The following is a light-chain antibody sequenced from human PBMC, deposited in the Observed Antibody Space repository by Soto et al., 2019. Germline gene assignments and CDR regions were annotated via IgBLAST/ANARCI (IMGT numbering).Light chain of an antibody. J-gene: IGLJ2*01. CDR3: SSYAGAVV. V-gene: IGLV2-23*01. CDR1: SSGVENYNL. CDR2: EGS. Sequence: QSALTQPASVSGSPGQSITLSCTRTSSGVENYNLVSWYQHRPGKAPKLIIYEGSQRPSGVSDRFSGSKSGNTASLTISGLRAEDEAYYYCSSYAGAVVFGGGTKVTVL.